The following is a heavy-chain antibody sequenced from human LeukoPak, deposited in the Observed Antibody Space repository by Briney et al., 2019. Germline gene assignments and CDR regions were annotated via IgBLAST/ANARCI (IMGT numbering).Heavy chain of an antibody. Sequence: GASVKVSCKASGYTFTSYGISWVRQAPGQGLEWMGGIIPIFGTVNYAQKFQGRVTITADESTSTAYMELSSLRSEDTAVYYCARGPFLQLERWVLELDYWGQGTLVTVSS. D-gene: IGHD1-1*01. CDR2: IIPIFGTV. J-gene: IGHJ4*02. CDR1: GYTFTSYG. CDR3: ARGPFLQLERWVLELDY. V-gene: IGHV1-69*13.